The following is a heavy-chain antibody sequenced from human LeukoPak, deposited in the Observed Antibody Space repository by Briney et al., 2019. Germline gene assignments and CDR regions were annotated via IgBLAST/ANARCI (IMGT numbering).Heavy chain of an antibody. CDR2: ISSSSSYI. V-gene: IGHV3-21*01. J-gene: IGHJ4*02. CDR3: ARRATVERDLDY. Sequence: PGGSLRLSCAASGFTFSSYSMTWVRQAPGKGLEWVSSISSSSSYIYYADSVKGRFTISRDNAKNSLYLQMNSLRAEDTAVYYCARRATVERDLDYWGQGTLVTVSS. D-gene: IGHD4-23*01. CDR1: GFTFSSYS.